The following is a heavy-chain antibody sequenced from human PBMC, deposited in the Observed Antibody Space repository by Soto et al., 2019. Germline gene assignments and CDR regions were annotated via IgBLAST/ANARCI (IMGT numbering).Heavy chain of an antibody. CDR1: GYTFTGYY. CDR3: ARGNQIKITSTSCYSD. CDR2: INPNSGGT. V-gene: IGHV1-2*04. Sequence: ASVKVSCKASGYTFTGYYMHWVRHAPGQGLEWMGWINPNSGGTNYAQKFQGWVTMTRDTSISTAYMELSRLRSDDTAVYYCARGNQIKITSTSCYSDWGQGTLVTVSS. D-gene: IGHD2-2*01. J-gene: IGHJ4*02.